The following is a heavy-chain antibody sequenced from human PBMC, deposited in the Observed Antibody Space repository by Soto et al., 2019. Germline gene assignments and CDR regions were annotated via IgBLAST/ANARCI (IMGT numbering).Heavy chain of an antibody. V-gene: IGHV4-34*01. Sequence: SETLSLTCAVYDGSFSGDYLTWIRQPPGTGLEWIGEINHSGSTNYNPSLKSRVTISVDTSKNQFSLKLSSVTAADTAVYYCARLGDYYQAFDYWAQGTLVTVSS. CDR1: DGSFSGDY. D-gene: IGHD3-22*01. CDR2: INHSGST. CDR3: ARLGDYYQAFDY. J-gene: IGHJ4*02.